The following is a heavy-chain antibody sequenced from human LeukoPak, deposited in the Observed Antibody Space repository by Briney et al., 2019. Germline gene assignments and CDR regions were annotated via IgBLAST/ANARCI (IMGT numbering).Heavy chain of an antibody. CDR2: IRGGGGVK. CDR3: AKSSHSYGNDASDI. CDR1: GFIFDDYA. V-gene: IGHV3-23*01. Sequence: PGGSLRLSCAASGFIFDDYAMHWVRQAPGKGLEYVSVIRGGGGVKYYAASVKGRFTISRDNSKNTLYLQMNSLRAEDTAVYYCAKSSHSYGNDASDIWGQGTMVTVSS. J-gene: IGHJ3*02. D-gene: IGHD5-18*01.